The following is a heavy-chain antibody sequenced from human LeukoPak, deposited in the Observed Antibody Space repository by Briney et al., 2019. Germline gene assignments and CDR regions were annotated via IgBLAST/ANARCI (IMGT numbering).Heavy chain of an antibody. J-gene: IGHJ4*02. CDR1: GFTFSSYW. D-gene: IGHD3/OR15-3a*01. CDR2: ISGSSNYI. CDR3: ARYGLNDY. V-gene: IGHV3-21*01. Sequence: GESLRLSCVASGFTFSSYWMHWVRQAPGKGLEWVSSISGSSNYIYYADSVKGRFTISRDNAKNSLYLQMNSLRAEDTAVYYCARYGLNDYWGQGTLVTVSS.